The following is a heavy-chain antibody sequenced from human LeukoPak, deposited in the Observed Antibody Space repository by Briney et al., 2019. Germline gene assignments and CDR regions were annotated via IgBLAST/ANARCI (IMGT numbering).Heavy chain of an antibody. V-gene: IGHV3-43*01. CDR3: AKFGSSGLQGY. J-gene: IGHJ4*02. CDR2: ISWDGGST. CDR1: GFTFDDYT. Sequence: GGSLRLSCAASGFTFDDYTMHWVRQAPGKGLEWVSLISWDGGSTYYADSVKGRFTISRDNSKNTLYLQMNSLKSEDTAVYYCAKFGSSGLQGYWGQGTLVTVSS. D-gene: IGHD6-6*01.